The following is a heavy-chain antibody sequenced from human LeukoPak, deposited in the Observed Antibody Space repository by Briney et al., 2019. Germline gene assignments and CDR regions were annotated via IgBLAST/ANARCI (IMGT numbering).Heavy chain of an antibody. Sequence: GASVKVSCKASGFTFTSSAVQWVRQARGQGLEWMGGIIPIFGTANYAQKFQGRVTITADESTSTAYMELSSLRSEDTAVYYCASPSGYSSGWYGYWGQGTLVTVSS. D-gene: IGHD6-19*01. J-gene: IGHJ4*02. CDR2: IIPIFGTA. V-gene: IGHV1-69*13. CDR3: ASPSGYSSGWYGY. CDR1: GFTFTSSA.